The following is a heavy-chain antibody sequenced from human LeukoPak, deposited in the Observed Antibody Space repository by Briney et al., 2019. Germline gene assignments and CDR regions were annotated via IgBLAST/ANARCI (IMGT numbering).Heavy chain of an antibody. CDR3: ARGDSSGWYGGSYYMDV. CDR2: ISAYNGNT. D-gene: IGHD6-13*01. CDR1: GYTFTSYG. J-gene: IGHJ6*03. Sequence: ASVKVSCKASGYTFTSYGISWVRQAPGQGLEWMGWISAYNGNTNYAQKLQGRVTMTTDTSTSTAYMELRSLRSDDTAVYYCARGDSSGWYGGSYYMDVWGKGTTGTVSS. V-gene: IGHV1-18*01.